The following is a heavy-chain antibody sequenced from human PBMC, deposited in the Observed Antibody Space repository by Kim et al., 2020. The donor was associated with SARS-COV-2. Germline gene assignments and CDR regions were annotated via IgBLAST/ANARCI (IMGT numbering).Heavy chain of an antibody. CDR3: ARVKGDFTRIFDS. D-gene: IGHD3-16*01. J-gene: IGHJ4*02. Sequence: ASVKVSCKASGYTFTDYYMHWVRQAPGQGLEWMGWINPSGGTNYEQKFQGRVTVTRDTSINTAYMELTNLRPDDTAVYFCARVKGDFTRIFDSWGQGTLVTVSS. CDR1: GYTFTDYY. V-gene: IGHV1-2*02. CDR2: INPSGGT.